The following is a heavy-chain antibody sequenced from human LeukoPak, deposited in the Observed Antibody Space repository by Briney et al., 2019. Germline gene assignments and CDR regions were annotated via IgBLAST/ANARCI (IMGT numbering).Heavy chain of an antibody. Sequence: SSEPLSLPCTVSGGSISNYYWSWIRQPPGKGLEWIGYIYYSGSTNYNPSLKSRVTVSVAASKNQFSLKLSSVTAADTAVYYCARHGYYYDSSGYYYYFDYWGQGTLVTVSS. J-gene: IGHJ4*02. CDR2: IYYSGST. CDR3: ARHGYYYDSSGYYYYFDY. D-gene: IGHD3-22*01. V-gene: IGHV4-59*08. CDR1: GGSISNYY.